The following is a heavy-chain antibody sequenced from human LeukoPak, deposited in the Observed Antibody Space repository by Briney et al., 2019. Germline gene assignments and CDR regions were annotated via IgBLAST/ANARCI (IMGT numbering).Heavy chain of an antibody. CDR2: ISSSSSYI. V-gene: IGHV3-21*01. CDR3: ARAYYDFWSGYPWNYMDV. Sequence: GGSLRLSCAASGFTVSSYSMNWVRQAPGKGLEWVSSISSSSSYIYYADSVKGRFTISRDNAKNSLYLQMNSLRAEDTAVYYCARAYYDFWSGYPWNYMDVWGKGTTVTVSS. D-gene: IGHD3-3*01. J-gene: IGHJ6*03. CDR1: GFTVSSYS.